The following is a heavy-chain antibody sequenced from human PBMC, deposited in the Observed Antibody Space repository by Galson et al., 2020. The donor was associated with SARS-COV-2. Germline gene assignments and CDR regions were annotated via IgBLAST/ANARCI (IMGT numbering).Heavy chain of an antibody. V-gene: IGHV4-59*11. CDR1: GGSISSHY. CDR2: ISYSGNT. J-gene: IGHJ4*02. CDR3: ASYDFWSGYYFEY. Sequence: SETLSLTCTVSGGSISSHYWSWIRQPPGKGLEWIGFISYSGNTNYNPSLKSRVTMSVDTSKNQFSLKLSSVTAADTAVYYCASYDFWSGYYFEYWGQGTLVTVSS. D-gene: IGHD3-3*01.